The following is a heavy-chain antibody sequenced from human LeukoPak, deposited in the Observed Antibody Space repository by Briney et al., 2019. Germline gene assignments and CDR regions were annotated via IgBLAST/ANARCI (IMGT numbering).Heavy chain of an antibody. CDR2: MNPNSGNT. D-gene: IGHD5-24*01. CDR3: ARGRGWLQSYIVY. CDR1: GYTFSSYD. V-gene: IGHV1-8*01. J-gene: IGHJ4*02. Sequence: ASVKVSCKASGYTFSSYDINWGRQAAGQGLEWRGWMNPNSGNTGYAQKFQGRVTVTRNTSISTAYMELSSLRSEGTAVYYCARGRGWLQSYIVYWGQGTLVTVSS.